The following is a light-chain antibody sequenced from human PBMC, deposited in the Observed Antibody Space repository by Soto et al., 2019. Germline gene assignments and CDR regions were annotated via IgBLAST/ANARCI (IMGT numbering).Light chain of an antibody. V-gene: IGKV1-5*01. CDR2: HAS. CDR1: QNINTD. CDR3: QQYSTLWT. Sequence: DIQMSQSPSTLSASVGDRFTITCRASQNINTDLAWYQQKPGKVPNLLIYHASSLVTGIPSRFSGSGSGTEFTLTISSLQPDDFAAYYCQQYSTLWTFGQGTTV. J-gene: IGKJ1*01.